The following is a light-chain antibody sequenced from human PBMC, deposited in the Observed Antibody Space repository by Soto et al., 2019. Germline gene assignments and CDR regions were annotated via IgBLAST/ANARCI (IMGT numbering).Light chain of an antibody. J-gene: IGKJ2*01. CDR3: VQSTHWPMT. V-gene: IGKV2-30*01. Sequence: DVVMTQSPLSLPVTLGQPASISCRSSQSLVYSDGNTYLTWLQQRPGQSPRRLIYRVSNRDSGVPERFIGSGSGTAFSLKISRVEAEDLGVYYCVQSTHWPMTFGQGTKLEIK. CDR1: QSLVYSDGNTY. CDR2: RVS.